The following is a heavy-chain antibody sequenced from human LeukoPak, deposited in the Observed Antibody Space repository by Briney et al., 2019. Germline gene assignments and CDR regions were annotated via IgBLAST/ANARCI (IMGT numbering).Heavy chain of an antibody. CDR1: GGSISSYY. Sequence: PSETLSLTCTVSGGSISSYYWSWIRQPPGKGLEWIGYIYYSGSTNYNPSLKSRVTISVDTSKNQFSLKLSSVTAADTAVYYCARVRSTGTTVYGMDVWGQGTTVTVSS. J-gene: IGHJ6*02. V-gene: IGHV4-59*01. CDR2: IYYSGST. CDR3: ARVRSTGTTVYGMDV. D-gene: IGHD1-7*01.